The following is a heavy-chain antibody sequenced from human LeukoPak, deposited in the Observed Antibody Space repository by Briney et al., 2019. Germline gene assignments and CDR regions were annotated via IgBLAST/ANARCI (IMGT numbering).Heavy chain of an antibody. J-gene: IGHJ4*02. CDR2: INHSGST. D-gene: IGHD4-23*01. Sequence: SETLCLTCAVYGGSFSGYYWSWIRQPPGKGLEWIGEINHSGSTTYNPYLKCRVAISVDTSKNQFSLKLSSVTAADTAVYYCARVHRRTSSNSLRIGGIYYFDYWGQGTLVTVSS. CDR3: ARVHRRTSSNSLRIGGIYYFDY. V-gene: IGHV4-34*01. CDR1: GGSFSGYY.